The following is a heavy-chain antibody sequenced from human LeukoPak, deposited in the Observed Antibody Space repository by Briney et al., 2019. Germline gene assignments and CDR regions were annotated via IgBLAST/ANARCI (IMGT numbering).Heavy chain of an antibody. J-gene: IGHJ4*02. V-gene: IGHV3-74*01. CDR2: INSDGSTT. Sequence: GGSLILSCAASGFTFSSSWMHWVRQAPGKGLVWVSRINSDGSTTTYAGSVKGRFTISRDNAKNTLYLQMNSLRAEDTAVYYCGRALGSPLDFWGQGTLVTVSS. CDR1: GFTFSSSW. D-gene: IGHD1-26*01. CDR3: GRALGSPLDF.